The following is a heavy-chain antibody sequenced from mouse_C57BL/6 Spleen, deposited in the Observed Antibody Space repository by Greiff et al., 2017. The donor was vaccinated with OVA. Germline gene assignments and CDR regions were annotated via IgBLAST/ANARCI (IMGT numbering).Heavy chain of an antibody. V-gene: IGHV5-12*01. J-gene: IGHJ4*01. D-gene: IGHD2-4*01. CDR2: ISNGGGST. CDR3: ARGGYYDYDYYAMDY. CDR1: GFTFSDYY. Sequence: EVQLVESGGGLVQPGGSLKLSCAASGFTFSDYYMYWVRQTPEKRLEWVAYISNGGGSTYYPDTVKGRFTISRDNAKNTLYLQMSRLKSEDTAMYYCARGGYYDYDYYAMDYWGQGTSVTVSS.